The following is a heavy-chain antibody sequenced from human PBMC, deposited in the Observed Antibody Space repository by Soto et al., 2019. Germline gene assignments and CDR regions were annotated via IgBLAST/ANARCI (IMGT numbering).Heavy chain of an antibody. J-gene: IGHJ4*02. CDR1: GGSVSSGGYY. CDR2: IYYSGST. CDR3: ARAGSYRYFDY. Sequence: QVQLQESGPGLVKPSETLSLTCSVSGGSVSSGGYYWSWIRQPPVKGLEWIGCIYYSGSTDYNPSLKSRVTMSLDKSNNQFSLKLNSVTAADTAVYFCARAGSYRYFDYWGQGTLVTVSS. D-gene: IGHD3-10*01. V-gene: IGHV4-61*08.